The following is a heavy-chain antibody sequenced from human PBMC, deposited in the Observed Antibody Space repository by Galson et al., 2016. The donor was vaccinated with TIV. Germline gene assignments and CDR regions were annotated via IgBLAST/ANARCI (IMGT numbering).Heavy chain of an antibody. CDR2: TYYRSKWYS. J-gene: IGHJ4*02. D-gene: IGHD3-16*01. V-gene: IGHV6-1*01. CDR1: GDSVSSDSAA. Sequence: CAISGDSVSSDSAAWNWIRQSPSRGLEWLGRTYYRSKWYSDYAVAVKSRITITPDTSKNQFSLQLNSVTPEDTAVYYCARATPSVFGIIMTLDSWGQGTLVTVSS. CDR3: ARATPSVFGIIMTLDS.